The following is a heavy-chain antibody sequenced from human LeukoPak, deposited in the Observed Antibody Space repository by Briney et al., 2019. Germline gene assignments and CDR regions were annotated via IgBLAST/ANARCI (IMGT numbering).Heavy chain of an antibody. Sequence: GGSLRLSCAASGFTFSSYSMNWVRQAPGKGLEWVSAISGSGGSTYYADSVRGRFTISRDNSKNTLYLQMNSLRAEDTAVYYCAKVSAPMQYFQHWGQGTLVTVSS. CDR3: AKVSAPMQYFQH. CDR2: ISGSGGST. D-gene: IGHD2-2*01. CDR1: GFTFSSYS. J-gene: IGHJ1*01. V-gene: IGHV3-23*01.